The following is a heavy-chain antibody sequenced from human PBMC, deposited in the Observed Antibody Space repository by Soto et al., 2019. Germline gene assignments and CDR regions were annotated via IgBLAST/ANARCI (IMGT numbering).Heavy chain of an antibody. CDR3: TTPKVGRYPWGMDV. D-gene: IGHD1-1*01. CDR1: GFTFSNAW. Sequence: GGSLRLSCAASGFTFSNAWMNWVRQAPGKGLEWVGRIKSKTDGGTTDYAAPVKGRFTISRDDSKNTLYLQMNSLKTEDTAVYYCTTPKVGRYPWGMDVWGQGTTVTVSS. V-gene: IGHV3-15*07. CDR2: IKSKTDGGTT. J-gene: IGHJ6*02.